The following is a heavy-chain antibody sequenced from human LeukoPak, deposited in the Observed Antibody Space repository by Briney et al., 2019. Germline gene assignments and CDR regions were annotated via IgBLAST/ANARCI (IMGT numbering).Heavy chain of an antibody. CDR1: GGSISSGGYS. D-gene: IGHD3-3*01. CDR2: IYHSGST. CDR3: ARGSFYDHSFN. V-gene: IGHV4-30-2*01. J-gene: IGHJ4*02. Sequence: SETLSLTCAVSGGSISSGGYSWSWIRQPPGKGLEWIGYIYHSGSTYYNPSLKSRVTVSVDRSKNQFSLKLSSVTAADTAVYCCARGSFYDHSFNWGQGTLVTVSS.